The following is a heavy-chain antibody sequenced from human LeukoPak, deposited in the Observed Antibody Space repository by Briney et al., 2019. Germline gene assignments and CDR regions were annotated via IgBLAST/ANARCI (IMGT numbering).Heavy chain of an antibody. J-gene: IGHJ6*02. CDR3: ARLGLGGAAAGYYYYYGMDV. CDR1: GGSISSYY. CDR2: IYYSGST. Sequence: SETLSLTCTVSGGSISSYYWSWIRQPPEKGLEWIGYIYYSGSTNYNPSLKSRVTISVDTSKNQFSLKLSSVTAADTAVYYCARLGLGGAAAGYYYYYGMDVWGQGTTVTVSS. D-gene: IGHD6-13*01. V-gene: IGHV4-59*08.